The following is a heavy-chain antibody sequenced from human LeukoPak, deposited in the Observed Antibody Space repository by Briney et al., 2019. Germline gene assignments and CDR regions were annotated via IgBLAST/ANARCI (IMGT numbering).Heavy chain of an antibody. D-gene: IGHD6-13*01. Sequence: GGSLRPSCAASGFTFSTYAMHWVRQAPGKGLEWVAGLWYDGSHIHYVDSVKGRFTISRDNAKNSLYLQMNSLRAEDTAVYYCAREGIAAAGTSDYWGQGTLVTVSS. CDR1: GFTFSTYA. CDR3: AREGIAAAGTSDY. V-gene: IGHV3-33*01. J-gene: IGHJ4*02. CDR2: LWYDGSHI.